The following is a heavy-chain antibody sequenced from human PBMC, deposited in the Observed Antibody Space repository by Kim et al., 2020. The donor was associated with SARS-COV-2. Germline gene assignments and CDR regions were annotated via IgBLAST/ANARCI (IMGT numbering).Heavy chain of an antibody. Sequence: GGSLRLSCAASGFTFSSYGMHWVRQAPGKGLEWVAVISYDGSNKYYADSVKGRFTISRDNSKNTLYLQMNSLRAEDTDVYYCAKDSFDYWGLGTLVTVSS. J-gene: IGHJ4*02. CDR2: ISYDGSNK. V-gene: IGHV3-30*18. CDR1: GFTFSSYG. CDR3: AKDSFDY.